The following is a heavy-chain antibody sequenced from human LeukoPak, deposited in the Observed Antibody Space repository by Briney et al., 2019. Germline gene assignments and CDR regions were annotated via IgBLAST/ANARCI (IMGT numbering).Heavy chain of an antibody. CDR2: IYYSGST. Sequence: SETLSLTCTVSGGSVSSGSYYWSWIRQPPGKGLEWIGYIYYSGSTNYNPSLKSRVTISVDTSKNQFSLKLSSVTAADTAVCYCARDTRQDYYYYGMDVWGQGTTVTVSS. CDR3: ARDTRQDYYYYGMDV. CDR1: GGSVSSGSYY. J-gene: IGHJ6*02. V-gene: IGHV4-61*01.